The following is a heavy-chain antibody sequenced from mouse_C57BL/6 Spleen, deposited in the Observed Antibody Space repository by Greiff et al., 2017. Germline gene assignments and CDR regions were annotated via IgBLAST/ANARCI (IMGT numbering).Heavy chain of an antibody. Sequence: EVQLQQSGPELVKPGASVKMSCKASGYTFTDYNMHWVKQSHGKSLEWIGYINPNNGGTSYNQKFKGKATLTVNKSSSTAYMELRSLTSEDSAVYYCARCYYGSSPHAMDYWGQGTSVTVSS. J-gene: IGHJ4*01. CDR1: GYTFTDYN. CDR2: INPNNGGT. D-gene: IGHD1-1*01. V-gene: IGHV1-22*01. CDR3: ARCYYGSSPHAMDY.